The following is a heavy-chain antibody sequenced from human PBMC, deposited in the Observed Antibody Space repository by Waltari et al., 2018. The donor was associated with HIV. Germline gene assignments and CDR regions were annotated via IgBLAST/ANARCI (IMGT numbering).Heavy chain of an antibody. CDR1: GFSFSSEA. J-gene: IGHJ4*02. CDR2: ISYDGRNK. CDR3: ARDAAPPEY. Sequence: QVQLVESGGGVVQPGRSLRISCAAPGFSFSSEAMHWVRQAPGKGLEWVAAISYDGRNKFYADSVKGRFTISRDNSKNTVYVEMSSLSPEDTAVYFCARDAAPPEYWGQGTLVTVSS. V-gene: IGHV3-30*04.